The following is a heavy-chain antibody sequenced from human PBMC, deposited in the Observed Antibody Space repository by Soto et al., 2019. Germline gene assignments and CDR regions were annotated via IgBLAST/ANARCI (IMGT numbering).Heavy chain of an antibody. CDR3: AKDLQLWSQPTFDY. Sequence: GGSLRLSCAASGFTISSYGMHWVRQAPGKGLEWVAVISYDGSNKYYADSVKGRFTISRDNSKNTLYLQMNSLRAEDTAVYYCAKDLQLWSQPTFDYWGQGTLVTVSS. CDR2: ISYDGSNK. V-gene: IGHV3-30*18. D-gene: IGHD5-18*01. J-gene: IGHJ4*02. CDR1: GFTISSYG.